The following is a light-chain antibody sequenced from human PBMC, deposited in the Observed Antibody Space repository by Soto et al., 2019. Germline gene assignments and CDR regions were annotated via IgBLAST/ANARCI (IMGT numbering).Light chain of an antibody. CDR1: NSDINNYDY. CDR3: CSHTISGSGTPV. Sequence: QSALTQPASVSGSPGQSITLSCTGANSDINNYDYVSWYRQYPGLAHQLIISEVTNRPSVISDRFSGSKSANTAYLTISGLQVEDEADYYCCSHTISGSGTPVFGGGTKLTVL. CDR2: EVT. V-gene: IGLV2-14*01. J-gene: IGLJ2*01.